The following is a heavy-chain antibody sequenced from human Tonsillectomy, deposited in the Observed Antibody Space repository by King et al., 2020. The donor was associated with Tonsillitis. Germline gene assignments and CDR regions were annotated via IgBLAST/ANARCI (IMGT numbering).Heavy chain of an antibody. CDR3: AKDGSGWYYDY. Sequence: QLVQSGGGLVQPGGSLRLSCAASGFTFSNYAMNWVRQAPGKGLEWVSTISGSGGSTSYADSEKGRFTISRDNSKNTLYLQMNSLRAEDTAVYYCAKDGSGWYYDYWGQGTLVTVSS. J-gene: IGHJ4*02. D-gene: IGHD6-19*01. V-gene: IGHV3-23*04. CDR2: ISGSGGST. CDR1: GFTFSNYA.